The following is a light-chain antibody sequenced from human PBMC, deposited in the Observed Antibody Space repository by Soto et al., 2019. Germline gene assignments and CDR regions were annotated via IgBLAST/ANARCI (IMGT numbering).Light chain of an antibody. Sequence: QSVLTQPASVSASPGQSITISCSGTSSDVGSYDLVSWYQHHPGKAPKLIIYEGSTRPSGVSNRFSGSKSGNTASLTISGLLAEDEADYYCCSYAHSRTPPYVFGSRTKVTVL. J-gene: IGLJ1*01. V-gene: IGLV2-23*01. CDR3: CSYAHSRTPPYV. CDR2: EGS. CDR1: SSDVGSYDL.